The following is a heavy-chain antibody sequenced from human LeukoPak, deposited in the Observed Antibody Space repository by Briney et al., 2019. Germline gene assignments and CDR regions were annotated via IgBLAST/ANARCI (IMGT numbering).Heavy chain of an antibody. J-gene: IGHJ3*02. CDR1: GFTFSSYG. CDR2: IRYDGSNK. CDR3: AKPEGYSGLHDAFDI. V-gene: IGHV3-30*02. D-gene: IGHD6-13*01. Sequence: PGGSLRLSSAASGFTFSSYGMHWVRQAPGKGLEWVAFIRYDGSNKYYADSVKGRFTISRDNSKNTLYLQMNSLRAEDTAVYYCAKPEGYSGLHDAFDIWGQGTMVTVSS.